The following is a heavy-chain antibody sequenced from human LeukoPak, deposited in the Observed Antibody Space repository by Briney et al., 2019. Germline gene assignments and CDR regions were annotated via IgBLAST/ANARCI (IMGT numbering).Heavy chain of an antibody. J-gene: IGHJ6*02. Sequence: GGSLRLSCAASGYTLSSYSVNWVRHAPGKGLEWVSYISSSSRTIYYAVSLKGRFTMSRDNAKNSLYLKMNSMRDEDTAVYYCARSDYDFWRGYGNGMDVWGQETTVTVSS. CDR3: ARSDYDFWRGYGNGMDV. D-gene: IGHD3-3*01. V-gene: IGHV3-48*02. CDR1: GYTLSSYS. CDR2: ISSSSRTI.